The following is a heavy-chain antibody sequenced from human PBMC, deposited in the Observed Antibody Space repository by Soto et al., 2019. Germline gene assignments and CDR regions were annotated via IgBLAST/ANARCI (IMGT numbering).Heavy chain of an antibody. CDR2: IYDSGTT. CDR1: GGSLSSYY. J-gene: IGHJ6*02. V-gene: IGHV4-59*04. D-gene: IGHD4-17*01. CDR3: PVTTYYYYGMDV. Sequence: SETLSLTCTVSGGSLSSYYWGWIRQPPGKGLEWIAYIYDSGTTYYNPSLKSRVTISVDTSKNQFSLKLSSVTAADTAVYYCPVTTYYYYGMDVWGQGTTVTVSS.